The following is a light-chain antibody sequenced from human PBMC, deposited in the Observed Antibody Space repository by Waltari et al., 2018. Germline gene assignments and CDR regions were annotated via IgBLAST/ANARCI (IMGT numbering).Light chain of an antibody. V-gene: IGKV1-5*03. CDR1: QSRRSW. Sequence: DIQMTQAPSTLSASGGDRVTITCRARQSRRSWVAWYQQKPGKAPKLLIYKASSLESGVPSRFSGSGSGTAFTLTIRSLQPDDFATYYCQQYNSYSPWPFGQGTKVEIK. CDR3: QQYNSYSPWP. J-gene: IGKJ1*01. CDR2: KAS.